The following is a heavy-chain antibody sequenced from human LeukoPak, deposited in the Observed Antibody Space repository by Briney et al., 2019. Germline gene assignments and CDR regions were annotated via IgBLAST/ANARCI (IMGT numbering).Heavy chain of an antibody. J-gene: IGHJ4*02. V-gene: IGHV3-30*04. CDR1: GFTFSSYA. Sequence: GRSLRLSCAASGFTFSSYAMHWVRQASGKGLEWVAVISYDGSNKYYADSVKGRFTISRDNSKNTLYLQMNSLRAEDTAVYYCARERRGGADFDYWGQGTLVTVSS. CDR2: ISYDGSNK. D-gene: IGHD1-26*01. CDR3: ARERRGGADFDY.